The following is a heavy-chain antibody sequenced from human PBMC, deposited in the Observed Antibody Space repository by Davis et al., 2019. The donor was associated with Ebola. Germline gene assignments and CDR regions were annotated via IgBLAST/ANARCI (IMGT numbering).Heavy chain of an antibody. D-gene: IGHD6-19*01. CDR3: AKQGGSSGWYYFDY. J-gene: IGHJ4*02. V-gene: IGHV3-33*06. CDR1: GFTFSSYG. Sequence: GESLKISCAASGFTFSSYGMHWVRQAPGKGLEWVAVIWYDGSNKYYADSVKGRFTISRDNSKNTLYLQMSSLRAEDTAIYYCAKQGGSSGWYYFDYWGQGTLVTVSS. CDR2: IWYDGSNK.